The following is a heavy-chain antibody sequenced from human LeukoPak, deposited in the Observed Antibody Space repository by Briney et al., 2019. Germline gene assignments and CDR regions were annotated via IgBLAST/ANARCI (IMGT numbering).Heavy chain of an antibody. Sequence: GASVKVSCKASGGTFSSYAISWVRQAPGQGLEWRGRIIPILGIANYAQKFQGRVTITADKSTSTAYMELSSLRSEDTAVYYCARGSGCFGGNPPCGMDVWGQGTTVTVSS. D-gene: IGHD4-23*01. J-gene: IGHJ6*02. V-gene: IGHV1-69*04. CDR1: GGTFSSYA. CDR2: IIPILGIA. CDR3: ARGSGCFGGNPPCGMDV.